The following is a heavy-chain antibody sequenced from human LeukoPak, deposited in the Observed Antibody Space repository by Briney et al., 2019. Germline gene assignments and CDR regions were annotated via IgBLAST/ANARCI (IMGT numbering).Heavy chain of an antibody. V-gene: IGHV1-69*04. Sequence: SVKVSCKASGGTFSSYAISWVRQAPGQGLEWMGRIIPILGIANYAQKFQGRVTITADKSTSTAYMGLSSLRSEDTAVYYCARGHVSSYYDFWSGYPFDYWGQGTLVTVSS. CDR3: ARGHVSSYYDFWSGYPFDY. CDR1: GGTFSSYA. D-gene: IGHD3-3*01. CDR2: IIPILGIA. J-gene: IGHJ4*02.